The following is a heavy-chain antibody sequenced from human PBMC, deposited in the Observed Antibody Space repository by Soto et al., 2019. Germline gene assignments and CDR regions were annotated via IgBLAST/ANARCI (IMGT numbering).Heavy chain of an antibody. CDR2: ISGSGGST. J-gene: IGHJ4*02. Sequence: EVQLLESGGGLVQPGGSLRLSCAGSGFTFSSYAMSWVRQAPGKGLEWVSAISGSGGSTYYADSVKGRFTISRDNSKNTLYLQMNSLRAEDTAVYCCAKEQGTYSSGWYAFDYWGQGTLVTVSS. V-gene: IGHV3-23*01. CDR1: GFTFSSYA. D-gene: IGHD6-19*01. CDR3: AKEQGTYSSGWYAFDY.